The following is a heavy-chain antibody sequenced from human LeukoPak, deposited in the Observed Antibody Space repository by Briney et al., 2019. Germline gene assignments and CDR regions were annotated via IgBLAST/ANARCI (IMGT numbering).Heavy chain of an antibody. CDR3: ARDPYSGSYGNYYYYFMDV. Sequence: GGSLRLSCAASGFTFSDYYMSWIRQAPGKGLEWVSYISNSDNTIYYADSVKGRFIISRDNAKNSLYLQMNSLRAEDTAVYYCARDPYSGSYGNYYYYFMDVWGKGTTVTISS. CDR1: GFTFSDYY. D-gene: IGHD1-26*01. J-gene: IGHJ6*03. V-gene: IGHV3-11*04. CDR2: ISNSDNTI.